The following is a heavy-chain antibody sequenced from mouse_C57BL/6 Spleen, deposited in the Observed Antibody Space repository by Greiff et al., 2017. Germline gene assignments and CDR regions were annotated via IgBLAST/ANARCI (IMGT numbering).Heavy chain of an antibody. CDR2: ISYSGST. Sequence: EVMLVESGPGMVKPSQSLSLTCTVTGYSITSGYDWHWIRHFPGNKLEWMGYISYSGSTNYNPSLKSRISITHDTSKNHFFLKLNSVTTEDTATYYCAKGGDYAWFAYWGQGTLVTVSA. J-gene: IGHJ3*01. CDR3: AKGGDYAWFAY. D-gene: IGHD1-1*02. V-gene: IGHV3-1*01. CDR1: GYSITSGYD.